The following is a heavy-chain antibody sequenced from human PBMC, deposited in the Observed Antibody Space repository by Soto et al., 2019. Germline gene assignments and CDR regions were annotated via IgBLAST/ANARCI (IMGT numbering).Heavy chain of an antibody. Sequence: SETLSLTCIISGDSTSNYYWSWIRQSPGKGLEWIGYISYSGNTNYNPPLKSRVTISVDTSKDQLSLKVTSVTAADTAMYYCACLRGKRGSPIDYRGQGTQVTVSS. D-gene: IGHD2-15*01. J-gene: IGHJ4*02. CDR3: ACLRGKRGSPIDY. V-gene: IGHV4-59*01. CDR1: GDSTSNYY. CDR2: ISYSGNT.